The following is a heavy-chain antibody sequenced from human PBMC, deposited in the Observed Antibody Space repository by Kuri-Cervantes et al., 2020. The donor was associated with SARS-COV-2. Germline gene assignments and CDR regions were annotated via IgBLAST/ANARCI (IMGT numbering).Heavy chain of an antibody. D-gene: IGHD3-16*01. CDR2: INPSGGST. J-gene: IGHJ3*01. CDR3: AIIPCRGGLTC. Sequence: ASVKVSCKASGYTFTSYYMHWVRQAPGQGLERMGIINPSGGSTSYAQKFQGRVTMTRDTSTSAAYMELRSLRSDDTAVYYCAIIPCRGGLTCWGQGTMVTGSS. V-gene: IGHV1-46*01. CDR1: GYTFTSYY.